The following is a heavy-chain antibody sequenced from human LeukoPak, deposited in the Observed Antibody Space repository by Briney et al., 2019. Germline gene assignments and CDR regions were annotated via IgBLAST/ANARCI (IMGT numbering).Heavy chain of an antibody. Sequence: GGSLRLSCAASGFTFTNYWMNWVRQAPGKGLEWVANIKQDGSEKNYVDSLKGRFTISRDNAKNSLYLQMNSLRVEDTAVYYCAGGSGWLIDYWGQGTLVTVSS. CDR3: AGGSGWLIDY. CDR2: IKQDGSEK. V-gene: IGHV3-7*01. J-gene: IGHJ4*02. D-gene: IGHD5-12*01. CDR1: GFTFTNYW.